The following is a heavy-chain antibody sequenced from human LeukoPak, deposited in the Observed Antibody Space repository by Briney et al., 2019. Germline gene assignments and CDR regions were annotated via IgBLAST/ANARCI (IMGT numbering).Heavy chain of an antibody. CDR2: ISGSGGST. V-gene: IGHV3-23*01. CDR3: AKVQGHGRDDY. J-gene: IGHJ4*02. D-gene: IGHD2-8*01. CDR1: GFTFNSYG. Sequence: HAGGSLRLSCAASGFTFNSYGMSWVRQAPGKGLEWVSTISGSGGSTNYADSVKGRFTISRDNSKNTLYLQMNSLRAEDTAVYYCAKVQGHGRDDYWGQGTLVTVSS.